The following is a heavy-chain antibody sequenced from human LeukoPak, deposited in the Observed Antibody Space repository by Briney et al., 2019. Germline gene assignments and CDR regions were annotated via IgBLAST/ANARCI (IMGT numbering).Heavy chain of an antibody. CDR1: GGSISSYY. V-gene: IGHV4-59*08. CDR2: IHYSGTT. D-gene: IGHD3-16*02. CDR3: ASRVGGISAGFDY. Sequence: PSETLSLTCTVSGGSISSYYLSWIRQPPGKGLEWISCIHYSGTTTYNPSLKSRVTISVDTSKNQFFLKLSCRAAAAAVLYYCASRVGGISAGFDYWGQGTLVTVSS. J-gene: IGHJ4*02.